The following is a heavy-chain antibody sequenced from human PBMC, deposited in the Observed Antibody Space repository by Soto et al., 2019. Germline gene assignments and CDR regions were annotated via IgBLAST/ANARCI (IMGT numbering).Heavy chain of an antibody. V-gene: IGHV4-30-4*01. CDR3: ARADDFSDRFDY. CDR2: IYYSGST. D-gene: IGHD4-17*01. J-gene: IGHJ4*02. Sequence: PSETRSLTCTFSVGSISIGDFAWSWIRQPPGKGLELIGKIYYSGSTYYNPSLRSRAIMSVDTSQNQFSLKLSSLTAADTAVYFCARADDFSDRFDYWGQGALVTVSS. CDR1: VGSISIGDFA.